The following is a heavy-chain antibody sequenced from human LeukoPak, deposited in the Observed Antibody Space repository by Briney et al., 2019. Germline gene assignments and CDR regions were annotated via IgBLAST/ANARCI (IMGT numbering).Heavy chain of an antibody. D-gene: IGHD2-2*01. V-gene: IGHV4-34*01. Sequence: KSSETLSLTCAVYGGSFSGYYWSWIRQPPGKGLEWIGEINHSGSTNYNPSLKSRVTISVDTSKNQFSLKLSSVTAADTAVYYCARHPGYCSSTSCYDNWFDPWGQGTPVTVSS. CDR1: GGSFSGYY. J-gene: IGHJ5*02. CDR3: ARHPGYCSSTSCYDNWFDP. CDR2: INHSGST.